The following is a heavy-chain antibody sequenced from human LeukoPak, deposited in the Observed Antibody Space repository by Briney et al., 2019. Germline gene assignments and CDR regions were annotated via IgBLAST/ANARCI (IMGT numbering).Heavy chain of an antibody. CDR3: AKTYYYDSSNYPPMDY. V-gene: IGHV3-23*01. D-gene: IGHD3-22*01. CDR2: ISGGGGNT. J-gene: IGHJ4*02. Sequence: GGSLRLSCAASGFTFSSYAMSWFRQAPGEGLEWVSAISGGGGNTYYADSVKGRFTIYRDNSKNTLYLQMNSLRAEDTAVYYCAKTYYYDSSNYPPMDYWGQGTLVTVSS. CDR1: GFTFSSYA.